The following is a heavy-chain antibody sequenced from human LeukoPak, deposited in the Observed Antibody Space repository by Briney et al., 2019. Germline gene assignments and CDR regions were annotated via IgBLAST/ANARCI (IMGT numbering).Heavy chain of an antibody. CDR1: GYSISSGYF. CDR2: VYHTGAT. D-gene: IGHD3-9*01. CDR3: ARDRGHTISANWFDP. V-gene: IGHV4-38-2*02. J-gene: IGHJ5*02. Sequence: PSETLSLTCGVSGYSISSGYFWVWIRQPPGKGLEWIGSVYHTGATYYNPSLRSPVTISVDTSKNQFSLELNSVTAADTAVYYCARDRGHTISANWFDPWGQGTLVTVSS.